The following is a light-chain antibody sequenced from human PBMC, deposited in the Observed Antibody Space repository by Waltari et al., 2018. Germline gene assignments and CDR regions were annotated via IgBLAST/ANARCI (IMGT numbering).Light chain of an antibody. CDR3: QQRGNWPVT. J-gene: IGKJ4*02. Sequence: DIVLTQSPATLSLSPGERATLSCRASQSVGSYLAWYQQKPGQAPRLLFYDTSSRATRVPARFTASGSGTDFSLTISSLDPEDFAVYYCQQRGNWPVTFGGGTKVEIK. CDR1: QSVGSY. V-gene: IGKV3-11*01. CDR2: DTS.